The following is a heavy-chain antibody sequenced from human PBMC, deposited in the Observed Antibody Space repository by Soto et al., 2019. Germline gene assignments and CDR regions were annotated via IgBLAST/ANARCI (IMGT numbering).Heavy chain of an antibody. CDR3: ARDRGYDILTGYGAMDV. D-gene: IGHD3-9*01. V-gene: IGHV4-31*03. J-gene: IGHJ6*02. CDR2: IYYSGST. CDR1: GGSISSGGYY. Sequence: LSLTCTVSGGSISSGGYYWSWIRQHPGKGLEWIGYIYYSGSTYYNPSLKSRVTISVDTSKNQFSLKLSSVTAADTAVYYCARDRGYDILTGYGAMDVWGQGTTVTVSS.